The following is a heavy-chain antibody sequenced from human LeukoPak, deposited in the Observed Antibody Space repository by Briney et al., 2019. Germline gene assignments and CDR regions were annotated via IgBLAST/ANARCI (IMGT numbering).Heavy chain of an antibody. CDR3: ARYSSNLQFDY. J-gene: IGHJ4*02. CDR1: GFTLSSYG. V-gene: IGHV3-33*01. CDR2: IWYDGSNK. Sequence: GGSLRLSCAASGFTLSSYGMHWVRQAPGKGLEWVAVIWYDGSNKYYADSVKGRFTISRDNSKNTLYLQMNSLRAEDTAVYYCARYSSNLQFDYWGQGTLVTVSS. D-gene: IGHD6-13*01.